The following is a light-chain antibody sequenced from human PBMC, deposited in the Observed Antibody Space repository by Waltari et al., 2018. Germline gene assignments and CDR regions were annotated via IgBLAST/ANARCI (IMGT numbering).Light chain of an antibody. Sequence: DIRMTQSPSSLSASVGDRVTITCRASQTIRTYLNWYQQKPGTAPKLLISVASSLQRGVPSRVSSSGSGPDFTLTISSLQPEDFATYFCQQTYITPWTFGQVTTVEIK. V-gene: IGKV1-39*01. J-gene: IGKJ1*01. CDR2: VAS. CDR3: QQTYITPWT. CDR1: QTIRTY.